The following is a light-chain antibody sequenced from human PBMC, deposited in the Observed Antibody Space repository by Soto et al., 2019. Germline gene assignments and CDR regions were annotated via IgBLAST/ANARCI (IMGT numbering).Light chain of an antibody. CDR3: QQYNSYPYT. Sequence: DIQMTQSPSTLSSSVGERVTITCRASQSISSWLAWYQQKPGKAPKLLIYYASSLESGVPARFSGSGSGTEFTLTISSLQPDDFATYYCQQYNSYPYTFGQGTKLEIK. J-gene: IGKJ2*01. CDR2: YAS. V-gene: IGKV1-5*01. CDR1: QSISSW.